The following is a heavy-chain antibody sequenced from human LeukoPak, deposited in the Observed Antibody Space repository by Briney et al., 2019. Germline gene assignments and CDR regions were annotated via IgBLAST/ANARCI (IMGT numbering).Heavy chain of an antibody. V-gene: IGHV3-7*01. CDR1: GFTFRSYW. Sequence: PGGSLRLSCAVPGFTFRSYWMNWVLQAPGKGLEWVANMKQDGSEKNYLDSVRGRFTISRDNVKNSFYLQMSSLRVEDTALYYCAGRVTGVDYWGQGTLVTVSS. J-gene: IGHJ4*02. D-gene: IGHD3-3*01. CDR2: MKQDGSEK. CDR3: AGRVTGVDY.